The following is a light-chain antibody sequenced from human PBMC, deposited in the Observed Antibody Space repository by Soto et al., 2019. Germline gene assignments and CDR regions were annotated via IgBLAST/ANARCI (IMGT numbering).Light chain of an antibody. J-gene: IGLJ2*01. Sequence: QSALTQPASVSGSPGQSITISCTGTSSDVGGYNYVSWYQQHPGKAPKLMIYDVSNRPSGVSNRFSGSKSGNTASLTISGLQAEDEADYYCSSYTSSSTVVFAGGTKLTVL. CDR3: SSYTSSSTVV. CDR1: SSDVGGYNY. CDR2: DVS. V-gene: IGLV2-14*01.